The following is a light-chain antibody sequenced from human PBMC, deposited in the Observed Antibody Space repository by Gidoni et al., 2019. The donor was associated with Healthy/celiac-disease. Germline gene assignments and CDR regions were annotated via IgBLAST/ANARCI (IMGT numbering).Light chain of an antibody. V-gene: IGKV3-20*01. Sequence: EIVLTQSPCTLSLSPGARATLSCRASQSVSSSYLAWYQQKPGEAPRLLIYGASSRATGIPDRFSGSGSGTDFPLTISRLEPEDFAVYYCQQYGSSALTFGGGTKVEIK. J-gene: IGKJ4*01. CDR2: GAS. CDR1: QSVSSSY. CDR3: QQYGSSALT.